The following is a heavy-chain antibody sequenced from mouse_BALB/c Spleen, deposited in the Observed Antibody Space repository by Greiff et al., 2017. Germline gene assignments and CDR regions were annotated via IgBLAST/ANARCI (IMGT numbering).Heavy chain of an antibody. CDR3: ARVYYGFVMDY. D-gene: IGHD1-1*01. CDR1: GFTFSSYG. Sequence: EVKLMESGGGLVQPGGSLKLSCAASGFTFSSYGMSWVRQTPDKRLELVATINSNGGSTYYPDSVKGRFTISRDNAKNTLYLQMSSLKSEDTAMYYCARVYYGFVMDYWGQGTSVTVSS. CDR2: INSNGGST. J-gene: IGHJ4*01. V-gene: IGHV5-6-3*01.